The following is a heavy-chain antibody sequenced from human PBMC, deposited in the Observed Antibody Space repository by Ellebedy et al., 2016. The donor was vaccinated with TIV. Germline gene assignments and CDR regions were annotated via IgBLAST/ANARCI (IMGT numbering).Heavy chain of an antibody. Sequence: GGSLRLXXAASGFTFTNAWMTWVRQAPGKGLEWVGRIKRKVDGGTTDYAVPVKGRFTISRDDSKSTLYLQMNSLKIEDTAVYYCTIEKGATNSYYYGMDVWGRGTSVTVSS. CDR3: TIEKGATNSYYYGMDV. V-gene: IGHV3-15*01. CDR1: GFTFTNAW. J-gene: IGHJ6*02. D-gene: IGHD3-10*01. CDR2: IKRKVDGGTT.